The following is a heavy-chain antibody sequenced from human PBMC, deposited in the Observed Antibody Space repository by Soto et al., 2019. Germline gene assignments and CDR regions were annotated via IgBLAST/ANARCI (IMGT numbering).Heavy chain of an antibody. J-gene: IGHJ4*02. CDR3: ECGGSSLNFDS. Sequence: PRGSLRLSCAASGFTFRSYWMQWVRQAPGKGLVWVSWINSDGSSTSYADSVKGRFTISRDNAKNTLYLQMNSLRAEDTAVYYCECGGSSLNFDSWGQXSLVTVSA. CDR2: INSDGSST. D-gene: IGHD6-6*01. V-gene: IGHV3-74*01. CDR1: GFTFRSYW.